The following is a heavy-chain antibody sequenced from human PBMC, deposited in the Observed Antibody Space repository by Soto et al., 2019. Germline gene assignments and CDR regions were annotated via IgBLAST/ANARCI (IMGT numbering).Heavy chain of an antibody. V-gene: IGHV5-51*01. CDR1: GYSFTTYW. D-gene: IGHD2-15*01. CDR3: VSGWYLMHPNHDMRMGYYYGMDV. Sequence: GKSLKISCKGSGYSFTTYWIGWVRQMPGKGLEWMGSIYPGDSDTRYSPSFQGQVTISTDKSIRTAYLQWSSLKASDTAMYYCVSGWYLMHPNHDMRMGYYYGMDVWGQGTTVTVSS. CDR2: IYPGDSDT. J-gene: IGHJ6*02.